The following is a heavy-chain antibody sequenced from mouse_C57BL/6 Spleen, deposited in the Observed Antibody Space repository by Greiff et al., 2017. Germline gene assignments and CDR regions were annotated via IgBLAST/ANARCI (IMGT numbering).Heavy chain of an antibody. CDR3: AKHGGSGNAMDY. CDR2: IWGGGST. V-gene: IGHV2-9*01. D-gene: IGHD3-2*02. J-gene: IGHJ4*01. Sequence: VQRVESGPGLVAPSQSLSITCTVSGFSLTSYGVDWVRQPPGQGLEWLGVIWGGGSTNYNSALMSRLSISKDNSKSQDFLKMNSLQTDDTAMYYCAKHGGSGNAMDYWGQGTSVTVSS. CDR1: GFSLTSYG.